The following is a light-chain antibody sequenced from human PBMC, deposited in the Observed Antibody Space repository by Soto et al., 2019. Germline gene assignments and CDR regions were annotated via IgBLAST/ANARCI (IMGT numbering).Light chain of an antibody. CDR2: GNS. V-gene: IGLV1-40*01. J-gene: IGLJ2*01. Sequence: QYVLTQPPSVSGAPGQRVTISCTGSSSNIGAGYDVHWYQQLPGTAPKLLIYGNSNRPSGVPDRFSGSKSGTSASLAITGLQAEDEADYYCQSYDSSLSGVLFGGGTKLTVL. CDR1: SSNIGAGYD. CDR3: QSYDSSLSGVL.